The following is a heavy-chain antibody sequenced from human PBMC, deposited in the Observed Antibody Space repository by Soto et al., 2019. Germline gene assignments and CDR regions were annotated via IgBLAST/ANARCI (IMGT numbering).Heavy chain of an antibody. CDR1: GGTFSSYA. Sequence: QVQLVQSGAEVKKPGSSVKVSCKASGGTFSSYAISWVRQAPGQGLEWMGGIIPIFGKANYAQKFQGRVKITADESTSTAYMELSSLRSEDTAVYYCARGGYCSGGSRYKTEGYGMDVWGQGTTVTVSS. D-gene: IGHD2-15*01. V-gene: IGHV1-69*12. J-gene: IGHJ6*02. CDR3: ARGGYCSGGSRYKTEGYGMDV. CDR2: IIPIFGKA.